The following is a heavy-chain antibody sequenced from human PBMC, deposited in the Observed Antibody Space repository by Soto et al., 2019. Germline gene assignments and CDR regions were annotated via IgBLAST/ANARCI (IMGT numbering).Heavy chain of an antibody. CDR2: IKSKTDGGTT. CDR1: GFTFSNAW. V-gene: IGHV3-15*01. D-gene: IGHD6-6*01. Sequence: PGGSLRLSCAGSGFTFSNAWMSWVRQAPGKGLEWVGRIKSKTDGGTTDYAAPVKGRFTISRDDSKNTLYLQMNSLKTEDTAVYYCTTARVAVSLGAFDIWGQGTMVTVSS. CDR3: TTARVAVSLGAFDI. J-gene: IGHJ3*02.